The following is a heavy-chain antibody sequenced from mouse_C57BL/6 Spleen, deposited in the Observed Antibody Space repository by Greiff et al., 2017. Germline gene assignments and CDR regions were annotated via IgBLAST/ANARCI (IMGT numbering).Heavy chain of an antibody. J-gene: IGHJ4*01. CDR1: GFTFSDYY. Sequence: DVKLVESEGGLVQPGSSMKLSCTASGFTFSDYYMAWVRQVPEKGLEWVANINYDGSSTYYLDSLKSRFIISRDNAKNILYLQMSSLKSEDTATYYCARAYDYDGDYAMDYWGQGTSVTVSS. D-gene: IGHD2-4*01. V-gene: IGHV5-16*01. CDR3: ARAYDYDGDYAMDY. CDR2: INYDGSST.